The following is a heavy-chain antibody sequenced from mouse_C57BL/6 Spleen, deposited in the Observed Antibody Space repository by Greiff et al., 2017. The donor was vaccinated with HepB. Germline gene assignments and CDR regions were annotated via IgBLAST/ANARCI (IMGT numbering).Heavy chain of an antibody. CDR1: GYTFTSYW. D-gene: IGHD2-2*01. J-gene: IGHJ4*01. CDR3: ASGYDEGYAMDY. CDR2: IYPGSGST. V-gene: IGHV1-55*01. Sequence: QVQLQQPGAELVKPGASVKMSRKASGYTFTSYWITWVKQRPGQGLEWIGDIYPGSGSTNYNEKFKSKATLTVDTSSSTAYMQLSSLTSEDAAVYYCASGYDEGYAMDYWGQGTSVTVSS.